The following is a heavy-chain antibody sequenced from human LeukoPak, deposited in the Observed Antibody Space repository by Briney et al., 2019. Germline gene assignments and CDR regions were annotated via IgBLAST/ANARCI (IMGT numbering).Heavy chain of an antibody. V-gene: IGHV4-39*02. CDR1: GGPISSSSYY. Sequence: SETMSLTCTVSGGPISSSSYYWGWIRQPPGKGLEWIGSIYYSGSTYYNPSLKSRVTISVDTSKNQFSLKLSSVTAADTAVYYCAREVVTFAGPDYWGQGTLVTVSS. CDR2: IYYSGST. D-gene: IGHD3-16*01. J-gene: IGHJ4*02. CDR3: AREVVTFAGPDY.